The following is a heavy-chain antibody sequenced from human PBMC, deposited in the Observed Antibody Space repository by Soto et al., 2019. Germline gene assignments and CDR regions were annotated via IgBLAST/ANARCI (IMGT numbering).Heavy chain of an antibody. Sequence: QPGGSLRLSCAASGFTFSSYAMHWVRQAPGKGLEWVAVISYDGSNKYYADSVKGRFTISRDNSKNTLYLQMNSLRAEDTAVYYCARDRDKVEDSSGWRAFDIWRQGTMVTVSS. D-gene: IGHD6-19*01. CDR1: GFTFSSYA. CDR2: ISYDGSNK. J-gene: IGHJ3*02. V-gene: IGHV3-30-3*01. CDR3: ARDRDKVEDSSGWRAFDI.